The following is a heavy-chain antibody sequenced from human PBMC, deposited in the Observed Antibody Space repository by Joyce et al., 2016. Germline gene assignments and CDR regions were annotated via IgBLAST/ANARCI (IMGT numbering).Heavy chain of an antibody. CDR2: IIGTGDIT. V-gene: IGHV3-23*01. J-gene: IGHJ4*02. CDR3: AKPNYDTSGYYYGWGY. CDR1: GFTFSNYA. D-gene: IGHD3-22*01. Sequence: EVQLLESGGGLVQPGGSLRLSCTASGFTFSNYAMSWVRQAPGKGLEWVSGIIGTGDITYYADSVKGRFTISSDNSKNTLYLQMNSLRAEDTAVYYCAKPNYDTSGYYYGWGYWGQGTLVTVSS.